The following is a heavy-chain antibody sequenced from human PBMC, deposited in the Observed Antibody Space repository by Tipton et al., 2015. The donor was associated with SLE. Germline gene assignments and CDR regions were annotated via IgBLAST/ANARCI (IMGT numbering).Heavy chain of an antibody. V-gene: IGHV4-59*01. J-gene: IGHJ6*02. CDR1: GGSISYYY. Sequence: LRLSCSVSGGSISYYYWTWIRQPPGKGLEWIGHIYYSGITNYNPSFKSRVTISISASKKQFSLMLSSVTAADTAVYFCARVPVGRDFPYGVDVGGQGPTVPVS. D-gene: IGHD1-26*01. CDR3: ARVPVGRDFPYGVDV. CDR2: IYYSGIT.